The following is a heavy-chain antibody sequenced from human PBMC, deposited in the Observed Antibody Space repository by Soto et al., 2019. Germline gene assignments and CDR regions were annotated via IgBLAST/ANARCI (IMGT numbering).Heavy chain of an antibody. Sequence: ASVKVSCKASGGTFSSYTISWVRLAPGQGLEWMGRIIPILGIANYAQKFQGRVTITADKSTSTAYMELSSLRSEDTAVYYCARALGGDPYYYYYGMDVWGQGTTVTVSS. J-gene: IGHJ6*02. CDR3: ARALGGDPYYYYYGMDV. V-gene: IGHV1-69*02. D-gene: IGHD2-21*02. CDR2: IIPILGIA. CDR1: GGTFSSYT.